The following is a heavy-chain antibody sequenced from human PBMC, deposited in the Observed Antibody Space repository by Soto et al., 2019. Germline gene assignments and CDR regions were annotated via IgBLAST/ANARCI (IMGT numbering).Heavy chain of an antibody. CDR2: IRQDGSEK. V-gene: IGHV3-7*01. CDR1: GFTFSNYW. D-gene: IGHD3-3*02. J-gene: IGHJ4*02. CDR3: VRDFGISGHYLD. Sequence: EVQLVESGGGLVQPGGSLRFSCTASGFTFSNYWMTWVRQAPGKGLEWVANIRQDGSEKYYVDSVKGRFTISRDNAKNSLYLQMNSLRAEDTAVYYCVRDFGISGHYLDWGQGTLVTVSS.